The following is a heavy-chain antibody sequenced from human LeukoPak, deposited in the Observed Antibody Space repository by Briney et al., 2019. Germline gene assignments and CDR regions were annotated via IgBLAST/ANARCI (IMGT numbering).Heavy chain of an antibody. V-gene: IGHV4-39*01. D-gene: IGHD3/OR15-3a*01. CDR1: GGSISSALYH. CDR2: VYYTGST. J-gene: IGHJ5*02. Sequence: SETLSLTCTVSGGSISSALYHWGWIRQPPGKNLEWLGSVYYTGSTHNNPSLKSRVTISVDTSKNQFSLNLSSVTAADTAVYYCARQEIGLRSFDPGGQGTLVTVSS. CDR3: ARQEIGLRSFDP.